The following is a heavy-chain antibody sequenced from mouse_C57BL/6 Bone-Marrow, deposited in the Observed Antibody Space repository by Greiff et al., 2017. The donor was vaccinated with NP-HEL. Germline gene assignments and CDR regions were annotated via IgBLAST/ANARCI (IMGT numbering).Heavy chain of an antibody. CDR2: ISSGSSTI. J-gene: IGHJ2*01. D-gene: IGHD1-1*01. CDR1: GFTFSDYG. V-gene: IGHV5-17*01. Sequence: EVMLVESGGGLVKPGGSLKLSCAASGFTFSDYGMHWVRQAPEKGLEWVAYISSGSSTIYYADTVKGRFTISRDNTKNTLFLQMTRLRSEDTAMYYCARFYYYGSSYLFDYWGQGTTLTVSS. CDR3: ARFYYYGSSYLFDY.